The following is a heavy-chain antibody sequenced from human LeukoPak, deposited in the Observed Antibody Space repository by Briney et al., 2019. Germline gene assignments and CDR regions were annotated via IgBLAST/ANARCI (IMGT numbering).Heavy chain of an antibody. CDR3: ARGQSMYY. Sequence: GASVSVSYKASVYTFNNYFISWVRQAPGQGLEWVGWISPHSHTTNYAEKVQGRVTMTTDTSTTTVYMELRSLISDDTAVYFCARGQSMYYWGQGTPVTVSS. J-gene: IGHJ4*02. V-gene: IGHV1-18*01. D-gene: IGHD2-21*01. CDR1: VYTFNNYF. CDR2: ISPHSHTT.